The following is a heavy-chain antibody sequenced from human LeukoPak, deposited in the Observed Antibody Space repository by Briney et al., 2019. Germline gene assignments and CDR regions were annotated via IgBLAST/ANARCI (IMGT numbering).Heavy chain of an antibody. CDR1: GFTFTSYG. Sequence: GGSLRLSCAASGFTFTSYGMSWVRQAPGKGLEWVSGINWNGGSTGYADSVKGRFTISRDNAKNSLYLQMNSLRAEDTAVYYCARDPAYSSSGDYWGQGTLVTVSS. CDR2: INWNGGST. CDR3: ARDPAYSSSGDY. V-gene: IGHV3-20*04. J-gene: IGHJ4*02. D-gene: IGHD6-6*01.